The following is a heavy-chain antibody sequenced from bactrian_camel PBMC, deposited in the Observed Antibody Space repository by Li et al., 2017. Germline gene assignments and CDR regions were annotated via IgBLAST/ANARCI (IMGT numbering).Heavy chain of an antibody. V-gene: IGHV3S1*01. Sequence: HVQLVESGGGSVQPGGSLRLSCEAPGVTFSSTWMTWVRQAPGKGLEWASTIITDGSRTYYADSLKGRFTTSRDNAKNTLYLELNSLKTEDTAMYYCAQDAWFGNAWYLPYWGQGTQVTVS. CDR2: IITDGSRT. CDR1: GVTFSSTW. J-gene: IGHJ4*01. D-gene: IGHD6*01. CDR3: AQDAWFGNAWYLPY.